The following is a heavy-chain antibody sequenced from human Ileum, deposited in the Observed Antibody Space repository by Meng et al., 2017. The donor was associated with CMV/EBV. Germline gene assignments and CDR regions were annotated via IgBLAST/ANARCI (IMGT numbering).Heavy chain of an antibody. CDR3: ATSTATTSNFGRVWNS. V-gene: IGHV1-69*02. D-gene: IGHD1-1*01. CDR2: IIPMLDIA. Sequence: SVKVSCKAFGGTFNSYTINWVRQAPGQGLEWMGRIIPMLDIADSAQNLQGRLTIIADRYTNTAHMELISLRSDNTAVYYCATSTATTSNFGRVWNSWGQGTEVTVSS. CDR1: GGTFNSYT. J-gene: IGHJ4*02.